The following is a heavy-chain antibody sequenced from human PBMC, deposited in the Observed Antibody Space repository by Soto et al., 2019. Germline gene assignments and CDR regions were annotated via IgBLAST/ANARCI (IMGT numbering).Heavy chain of an antibody. CDR2: INPSGGST. D-gene: IGHD3-22*01. Sequence: ASVKVSCKASGYTFTSYYMHWVRQAPGQGLEWMGIINPSGGSTSYAQKFQGRVTMTRDTSTSTVYMELSSLRSEDTAVYYCARDPGRGIVDRHIAGPNYYGMDVWGQGTTVSVSS. V-gene: IGHV1-46*01. CDR3: ARDPGRGIVDRHIAGPNYYGMDV. J-gene: IGHJ6*02. CDR1: GYTFTSYY.